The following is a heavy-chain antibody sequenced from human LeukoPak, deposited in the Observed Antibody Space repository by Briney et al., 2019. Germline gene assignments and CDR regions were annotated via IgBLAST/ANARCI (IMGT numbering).Heavy chain of an antibody. J-gene: IGHJ4*02. CDR2: IYYTGST. Sequence: SETLSLTCTVPGGSISSYYWSWIRQPPGKGLEWIGYIYYTGSTNYNPSLKSRVTISLDTSKNQFSLKLTSVTAADTAVYYCARRGAGSPFDYWGQGTLVTVSS. CDR3: ARRGAGSPFDY. CDR1: GGSISSYY. V-gene: IGHV4-59*08. D-gene: IGHD6-19*01.